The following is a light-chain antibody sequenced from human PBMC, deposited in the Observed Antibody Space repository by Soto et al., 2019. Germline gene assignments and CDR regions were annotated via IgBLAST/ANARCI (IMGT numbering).Light chain of an antibody. CDR3: CSYAGSSTVV. J-gene: IGLJ2*01. Sequence: QSALTQPASVSGYPGQSITISCTGTSSDVGNYNLVSWYQQHPGKAPKFMIYEVSKRPSGVSNRFSGSKSGNTASLTISGLQAEDEADYYCCSYAGSSTVVFGGGTKVTVL. V-gene: IGLV2-23*02. CDR1: SSDVGNYNL. CDR2: EVS.